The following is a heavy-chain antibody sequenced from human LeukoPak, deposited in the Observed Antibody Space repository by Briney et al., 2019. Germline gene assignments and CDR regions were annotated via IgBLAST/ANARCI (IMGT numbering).Heavy chain of an antibody. J-gene: IGHJ4*02. CDR2: INQDGSET. V-gene: IGHV3-7*01. D-gene: IGHD5/OR15-5a*01. Sequence: GSLRLSCAGSGFTFSTYWMSWLRQAPGKGLEWVANINQDGSETHYVDSVKGRFTISRDNPKNSLYLQMSSLSPEDTALYYCARDGSGYCVWWGQGTLVTVSS. CDR3: ARDGSGYCVW. CDR1: GFTFSTYW.